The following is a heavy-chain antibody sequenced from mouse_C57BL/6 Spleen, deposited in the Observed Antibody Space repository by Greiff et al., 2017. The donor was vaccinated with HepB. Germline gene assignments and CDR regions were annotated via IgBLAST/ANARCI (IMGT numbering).Heavy chain of an antibody. CDR2: ISSGSSTI. CDR1: GFTFSDYG. Sequence: DVKLVESGGGLVKPGGSLKLSCAASGFTFSDYGMHWVRQAPEKGLEWVAYISSGSSTIYYADTVKGRFTISRDNAKNTLFLQMTSLRSEDTAMYYCARGIYYGYEGFAYWGQGTLVTVSA. D-gene: IGHD2-2*01. V-gene: IGHV5-17*01. J-gene: IGHJ3*01. CDR3: ARGIYYGYEGFAY.